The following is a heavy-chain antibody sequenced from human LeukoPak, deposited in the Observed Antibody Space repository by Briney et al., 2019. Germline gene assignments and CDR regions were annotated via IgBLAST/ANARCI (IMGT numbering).Heavy chain of an antibody. CDR3: ARLGYCSGGSCYEDAFDI. J-gene: IGHJ3*02. CDR2: ISGSGGST. Sequence: PGGSLRLSCAASGFTFSSYAMSWVRQAPGKGLEWVSAISGSGGSTYYADSVKGRFTISRDNSENTLYLQMNSLRAEDTAVYYCARLGYCSGGSCYEDAFDIWGQGTMVTVSS. D-gene: IGHD2-15*01. V-gene: IGHV3-23*01. CDR1: GFTFSSYA.